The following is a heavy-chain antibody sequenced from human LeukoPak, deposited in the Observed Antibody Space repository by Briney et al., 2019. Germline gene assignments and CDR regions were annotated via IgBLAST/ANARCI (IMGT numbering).Heavy chain of an antibody. V-gene: IGHV4-34*01. CDR1: GGSLSGYY. CDR3: ARGPRSDILPSSGWYGLIDY. J-gene: IGHJ4*02. CDR2: INHSGST. D-gene: IGHD6-19*01. Sequence: SETLSLTCAVYGGSLSGYYWSWIRQPPGKGLEWIGEINHSGSTNYNPSLKSRVTISVDTSKNQFSLKLSSVTAADTAVYYCARGPRSDILPSSGWYGLIDYWGQGTLVTVSS.